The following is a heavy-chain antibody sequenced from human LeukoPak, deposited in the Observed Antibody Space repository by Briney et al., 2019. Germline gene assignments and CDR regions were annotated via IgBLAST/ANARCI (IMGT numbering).Heavy chain of an antibody. CDR3: ARDLSRRYSSSFDAFDI. Sequence: GGSLRLSCAASGFTFSSYAMHWVRQAPGKGLEWVAVISYDGSNKYYADSVKGRFTISRDNSKNTLYLQMNSLGAEDTAVYYCARDLSRRYSSSFDAFDIWGQGTMVTVSS. CDR1: GFTFSSYA. CDR2: ISYDGSNK. J-gene: IGHJ3*02. D-gene: IGHD6-13*01. V-gene: IGHV3-30*04.